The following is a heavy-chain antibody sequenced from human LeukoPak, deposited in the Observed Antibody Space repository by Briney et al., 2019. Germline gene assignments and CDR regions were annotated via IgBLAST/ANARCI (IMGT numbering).Heavy chain of an antibody. CDR2: ISSSSSYI. V-gene: IGHV3-21*01. CDR1: GFTFSSYS. Sequence: PGGSLRPPCAAPGFTFSSYSMNWVRPAPGKGLEWVSSISSSSSYIYYADSVKGRFTISRDNAKNSLYLQMNSLRAEDTAVYYCARVPAAARGSWGQGTLVTVSS. J-gene: IGHJ5*02. D-gene: IGHD2-2*01. CDR3: ARVPAAARGS.